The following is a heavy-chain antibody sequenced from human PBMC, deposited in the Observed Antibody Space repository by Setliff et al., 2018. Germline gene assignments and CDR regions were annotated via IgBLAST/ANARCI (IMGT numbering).Heavy chain of an antibody. J-gene: IGHJ4*01. D-gene: IGHD1-20*01. Sequence: LSLSCAASGFSFSAHYMDWLRQAPGKGLEWVGRIRNKDNSYTTEYAASVKGRFTISRDDSKNSLFLQMNSQRVEDTALYYCARDGNNWNDLDYWGHGTLVTVSS. CDR1: GFSFSAHY. CDR2: IRNKDNSYTT. CDR3: ARDGNNWNDLDY. V-gene: IGHV3-72*01.